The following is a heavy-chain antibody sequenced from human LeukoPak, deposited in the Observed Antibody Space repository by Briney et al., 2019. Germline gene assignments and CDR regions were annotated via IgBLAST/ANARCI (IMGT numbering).Heavy chain of an antibody. CDR2: ISYDGSNK. J-gene: IGHJ4*02. V-gene: IGHV3-30-3*01. CDR1: GFTFSSYT. CDR3: ANLDYSKNDY. D-gene: IGHD4-11*01. Sequence: PGRSLRLSCAASGFTFSSYTMHWVRQAPGKGLEWVAVISYDGSNKYYADSVKGRFTISRDNSKNTLYLQMNSLRTEDTALYFCANLDYSKNDYWGQGTLVTVSS.